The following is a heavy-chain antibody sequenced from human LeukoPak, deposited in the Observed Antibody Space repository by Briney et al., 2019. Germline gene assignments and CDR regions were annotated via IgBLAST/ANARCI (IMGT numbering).Heavy chain of an antibody. CDR3: IRSGDDDDWFET. CDR1: GGSFSDYS. D-gene: IGHD5-12*01. Sequence: ASVKVSCKASGGSFSDYSVSWGRQAPGQGLEWMGRIIAILDTAHYAQKFQGRFTITADKSTTTVYMELSSLRSDDTAVYYCIRSGDDDDWFETWGEGTLVTVSS. J-gene: IGHJ5*02. CDR2: IIAILDTA. V-gene: IGHV1-69*08.